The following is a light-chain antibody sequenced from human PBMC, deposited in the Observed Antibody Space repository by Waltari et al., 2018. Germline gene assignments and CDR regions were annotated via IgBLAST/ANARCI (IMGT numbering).Light chain of an antibody. J-gene: IGLJ2*01. CDR2: KDS. CDR1: ALPTQY. V-gene: IGLV3-25*03. Sequence: SYELTQPPSVSVSPGQTARNTCSGDALPTQYAYWYQQKPGQAPVLVIYKDSERPSGIPERCSGSSSGTTVTLTISGVQAEDEADYYCQSADSSGTLVVFGGGTKLTVL. CDR3: QSADSSGTLVV.